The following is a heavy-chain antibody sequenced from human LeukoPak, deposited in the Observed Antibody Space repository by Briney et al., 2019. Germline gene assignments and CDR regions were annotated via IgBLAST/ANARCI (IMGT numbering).Heavy chain of an antibody. CDR3: ARGAAFDYYMDV. J-gene: IGHJ6*03. V-gene: IGHV3-48*02. CDR2: ISSSSSTI. Sequence: GGSLRLSCAASGFTFSSYSMNWVRQAPGKGLEWFSYISSSSSTIYYADSVKGRFTISRDNAKNSLYLQMNSLRDEDTAVYYCARGAAFDYYMDVWGKGTTVTVSS. CDR1: GFTFSSYS. D-gene: IGHD6-13*01.